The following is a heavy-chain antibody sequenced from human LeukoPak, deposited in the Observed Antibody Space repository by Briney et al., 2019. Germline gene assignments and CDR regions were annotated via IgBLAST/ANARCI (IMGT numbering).Heavy chain of an antibody. D-gene: IGHD6-13*01. CDR1: GFAFSSYS. J-gene: IGHJ2*01. CDR2: MTSVTYI. CDR3: AKDAGIATAGTGLGFDL. V-gene: IGHV3-21*04. Sequence: PGGSLRLSCAASGFAFSSYSMHWVRQAPGKGLEWVSSMTSVTYIYYAASVKGRFTVSRDNSKNTLYVQMNSLRAEDTAEYYCAKDAGIATAGTGLGFDLWGRGTLVTVSS.